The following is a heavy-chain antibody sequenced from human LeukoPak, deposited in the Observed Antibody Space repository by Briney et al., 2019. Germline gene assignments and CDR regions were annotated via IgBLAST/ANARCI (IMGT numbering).Heavy chain of an antibody. D-gene: IGHD6-19*01. V-gene: IGHV4-34*01. J-gene: IGHJ4*02. CDR2: IHHSGST. CDR3: ARHVRIAVAGTPDY. CDR1: GGSFSDYY. Sequence: PSETLSLTCAVYGGSFSDYYWSWIRQPPGKGLEWIGEIHHSGSTKYNPSLKSRVIISVDTSKNQISLKLSSVTAADTAVYYCARHVRIAVAGTPDYWGQGTLVTVSS.